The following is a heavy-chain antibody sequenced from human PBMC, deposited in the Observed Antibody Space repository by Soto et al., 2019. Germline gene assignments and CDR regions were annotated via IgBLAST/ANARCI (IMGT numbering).Heavy chain of an antibody. Sequence: RRLSCVASGLTFGSRAMTWVRQAPGEGLQWVSTITDTGGDAKYADSVRGRFVISRDNSKKTLYLQLTRLAAEDSAMYYCATGPTDSYPGSRRFDFWGRGTLVTVSS. CDR2: ITDTGGDA. CDR3: ATGPTDSYPGSRRFDF. D-gene: IGHD3-10*01. V-gene: IGHV3-23*01. J-gene: IGHJ4*02. CDR1: GLTFGSRA.